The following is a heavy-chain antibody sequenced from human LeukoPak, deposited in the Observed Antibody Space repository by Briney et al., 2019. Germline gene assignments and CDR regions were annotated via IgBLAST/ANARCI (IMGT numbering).Heavy chain of an antibody. Sequence: GGSLRLSCAASGFTVSSNYMSWVRQAPGKGLERVSVIYSGGSTYYADSVKGRFTISRDNAKNSLYLQMNSLRAEDTAVYYCARVNYGDYLPSFDYWGQGTLVTVSS. CDR1: GFTVSSNY. V-gene: IGHV3-66*01. D-gene: IGHD4-17*01. CDR2: IYSGGST. J-gene: IGHJ4*02. CDR3: ARVNYGDYLPSFDY.